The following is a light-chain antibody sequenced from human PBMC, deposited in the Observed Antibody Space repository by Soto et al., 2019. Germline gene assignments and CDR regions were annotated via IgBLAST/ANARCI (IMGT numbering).Light chain of an antibody. CDR2: DVS. CDR1: QSISSW. Sequence: DIQMTQSPSTLSASVGDRVTITCRASQSISSWLAWYQQKPGKAPKLLIYDVSNLEAGVPSRFRGSGSGTEFTFTISRLQPEDFATYYCQQSYSTPFTFGQGTRLEIK. V-gene: IGKV1-5*01. CDR3: QQSYSTPFT. J-gene: IGKJ5*01.